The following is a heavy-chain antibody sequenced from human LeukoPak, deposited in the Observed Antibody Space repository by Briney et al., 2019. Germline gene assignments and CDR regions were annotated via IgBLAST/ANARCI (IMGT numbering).Heavy chain of an antibody. V-gene: IGHV3-7*01. CDR3: ARYSAFIAGDY. Sequence: QAGGSLRLSCAASGFSFSSHWMTWIRQAPGKGLEWVASIKKDVNENYYVDSVKGRFTISRDNAKNSLHLIMNGLRVEDTAVYYCARYSAFIAGDYWGQGTLVTVSS. J-gene: IGHJ4*02. D-gene: IGHD6-13*01. CDR2: IKKDVNEN. CDR1: GFSFSSHW.